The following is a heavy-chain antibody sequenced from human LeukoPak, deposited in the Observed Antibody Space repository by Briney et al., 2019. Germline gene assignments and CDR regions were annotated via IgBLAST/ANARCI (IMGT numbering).Heavy chain of an antibody. Sequence: GGSLRLSCAASGFTFSSYSMNWVRQAPGKGLEWVSSISSSSSYIHYADSVKGRSTISRDNAKNSLYLQMNSLRAEDTAVYYCARVGNTFIAGTRLFDYWGQGTLVTVSS. D-gene: IGHD1-7*01. CDR1: GFTFSSYS. V-gene: IGHV3-21*01. CDR2: ISSSSSYI. J-gene: IGHJ4*02. CDR3: ARVGNTFIAGTRLFDY.